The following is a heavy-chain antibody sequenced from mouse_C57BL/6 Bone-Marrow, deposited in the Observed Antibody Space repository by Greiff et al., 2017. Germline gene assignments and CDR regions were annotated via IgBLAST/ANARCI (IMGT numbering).Heavy chain of an antibody. J-gene: IGHJ4*01. CDR1: GFSLTSYG. CDR2: IWSGGST. V-gene: IGHV2-2*01. Sequence: VQLQESGPGLVQPSQSLSITCTVSGFSLTSYGVHWVRQSPGKGLEWLGVIWSGGSTDYYAAFISRLSISKDNSKSQVFFKMNRLQADDTAIYYCDRNYYGSHYYAMDYWGQGTSVTVSS. CDR3: DRNYYGSHYYAMDY. D-gene: IGHD1-1*01.